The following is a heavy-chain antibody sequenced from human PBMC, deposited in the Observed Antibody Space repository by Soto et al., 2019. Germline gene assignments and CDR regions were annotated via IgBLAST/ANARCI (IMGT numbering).Heavy chain of an antibody. CDR3: ARRVTSSTGWDY. CDR2: IHGGDSNT. J-gene: IGHJ4*02. CDR1: GYMFTNYW. D-gene: IGHD6-19*01. V-gene: IGHV5-51*01. Sequence: GESLKISCKGSGYMFTNYWIGWVRQMPGKGLEWMGIIHGGDSNTRYSPSFDGQVTISTDKSINTACLQWSSLKASDTAMYYCARRVTSSTGWDYWGQGTLVTVSS.